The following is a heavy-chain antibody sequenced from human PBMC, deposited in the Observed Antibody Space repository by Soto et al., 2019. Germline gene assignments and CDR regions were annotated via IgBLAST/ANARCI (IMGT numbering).Heavy chain of an antibody. CDR3: ARGGGYSYAKGNGFDP. Sequence: QVQLVESGGGVVQPGRSLRLSCAASGFTFSSYAMHWVRQAPGKGLEWVAVISYDGSNKYYADSVKGRFTISRDNSKNTLYLQMNSLRAEDTAVYYCARGGGYSYAKGNGFDPWGQGTLVTVSS. CDR2: ISYDGSNK. V-gene: IGHV3-30-3*01. D-gene: IGHD5-18*01. CDR1: GFTFSSYA. J-gene: IGHJ5*02.